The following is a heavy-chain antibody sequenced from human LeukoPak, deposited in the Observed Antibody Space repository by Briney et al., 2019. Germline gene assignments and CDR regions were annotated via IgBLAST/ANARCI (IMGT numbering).Heavy chain of an antibody. J-gene: IGHJ4*02. CDR3: ARSTSGNYFFDY. V-gene: IGHV3-20*04. CDR2: ITWNSDTI. CDR1: GFSFGDSW. D-gene: IGHD1-26*01. Sequence: GGSLRLSCAASGFSFGDSWMDWVRQAPGKGLEWVSGITWNSDTIAYADSVKGRFTISRDNAKNSLYLQMNSLAAEDTAVYYCARSTSGNYFFDYWGQGTLVTVSS.